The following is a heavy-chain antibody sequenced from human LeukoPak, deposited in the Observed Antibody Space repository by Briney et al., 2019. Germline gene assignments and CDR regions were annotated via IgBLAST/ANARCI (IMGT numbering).Heavy chain of an antibody. J-gene: IGHJ4*02. V-gene: IGHV1-2*02. CDR3: ARGVTRGQQLAARY. Sequence: ASVKVSCKASGYTFTGYYMHWVRQAPGQGLEWMGWINPNSGGTNYAQKFQGRVTMTGDTSISTAYMELSRLRSDDTAVYYCARGVTRGQQLAARYWGQGTLVTVSS. CDR2: INPNSGGT. CDR1: GYTFTGYY. D-gene: IGHD6-13*01.